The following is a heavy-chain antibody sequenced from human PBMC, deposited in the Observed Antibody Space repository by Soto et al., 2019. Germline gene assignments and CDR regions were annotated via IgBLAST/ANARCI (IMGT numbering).Heavy chain of an antibody. Sequence: VGSLRLSCAASGFTFSSYAMSWVRQAPGKGLEWVSAISGSGGSTYYADSVKGRFTISRDNSKNTLYLQMNSLRAEDTAVYYCAKAPSGSYYPDAFDIWGQGTMVTVSS. CDR3: AKAPSGSYYPDAFDI. CDR2: ISGSGGST. J-gene: IGHJ3*02. V-gene: IGHV3-23*01. D-gene: IGHD1-26*01. CDR1: GFTFSSYA.